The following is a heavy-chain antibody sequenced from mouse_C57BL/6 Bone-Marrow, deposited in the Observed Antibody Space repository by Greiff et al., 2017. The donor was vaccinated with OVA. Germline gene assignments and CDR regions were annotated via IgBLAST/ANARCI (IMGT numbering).Heavy chain of an antibody. Sequence: QVQLKQPGAELVMPGASVKLSCKASGYTFTSYWMHWVKQRPGQGLEWIGEIDPSDSYTTYHQKFKGKSPLTVDKSSSTAYMQLSSLTSEDSAVYYCARSRDPKGYYAMDDWGQGTSVTVSS. V-gene: IGHV1-69*01. J-gene: IGHJ4*01. CDR2: IDPSDSYT. D-gene: IGHD3-3*01. CDR3: ARSRDPKGYYAMDD. CDR1: GYTFTSYW.